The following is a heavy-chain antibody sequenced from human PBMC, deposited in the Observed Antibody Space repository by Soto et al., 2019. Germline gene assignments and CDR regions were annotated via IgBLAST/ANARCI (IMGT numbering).Heavy chain of an antibody. D-gene: IGHD3-10*01. CDR2: MNPNSGNT. CDR3: ARPPHGSGNFYNY. CDR1: GYTFTSYD. Sequence: ASVKVSCKASGYTFTSYDINWVRQATGQGLEWMGWMNPNSGNTGYAQKFQGRVTMTRNTSISTAYMELSSLRSEDTAVYYCARPPHGSGNFYNYWSQGTLVTVSS. J-gene: IGHJ4*02. V-gene: IGHV1-8*01.